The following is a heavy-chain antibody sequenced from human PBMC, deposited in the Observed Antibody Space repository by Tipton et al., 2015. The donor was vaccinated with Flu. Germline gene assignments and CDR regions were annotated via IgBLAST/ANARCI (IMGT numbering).Heavy chain of an antibody. V-gene: IGHV4-38-2*01. CDR3: ARLWGLLEAIDH. CDR1: GDSIGRGYC. Sequence: LRLSCSVSGDSIGRGYCWGWIRQPPGKGLEWIGNICHSGSSYDNPSLKSRVTMSVDTSKNQFSLKLTSVTAADTSVYYCARLWGLLEAIDHWGQGTLVTVSS. D-gene: IGHD1-26*01. CDR2: ICHSGSS. J-gene: IGHJ4*02.